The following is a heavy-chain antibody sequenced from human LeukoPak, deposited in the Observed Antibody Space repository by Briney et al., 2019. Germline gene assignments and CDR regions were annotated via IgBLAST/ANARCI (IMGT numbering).Heavy chain of an antibody. CDR3: ARNLDLSGYYMWFDP. CDR2: MNPKIGSA. V-gene: IGHV1-8*01. CDR1: GFTFTNYD. J-gene: IGHJ5*02. D-gene: IGHD3-3*01. Sequence: GASVRVSCMASGFTFTNYDINWMRQATGEGLEWMGWMNPKIGSAGYAQKFQGRVTMTRNTSISTAYMELSSLRSEDTAIYYCARNLDLSGYYMWFDPWGEGTLVTVSS.